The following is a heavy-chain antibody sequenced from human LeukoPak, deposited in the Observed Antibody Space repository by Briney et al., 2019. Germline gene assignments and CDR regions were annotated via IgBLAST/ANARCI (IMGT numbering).Heavy chain of an antibody. CDR2: INDDGSSF. D-gene: IGHD5-18*01. J-gene: IGHJ4*02. CDR1: GFTFNFYW. Sequence: GGSLRLSCVGSGFTFNFYWMHWVRQAPGKGLEWVSHINDDGSSFTYADFVKGRFTSSRDNAKNTLYLQMNSLRVEDTAVYYCARVRTNSYGFDYWGQGAQVTVSS. CDR3: ARVRTNSYGFDY. V-gene: IGHV3-74*03.